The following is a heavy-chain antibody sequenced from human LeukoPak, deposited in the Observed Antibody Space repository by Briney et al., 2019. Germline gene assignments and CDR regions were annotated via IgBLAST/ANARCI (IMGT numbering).Heavy chain of an antibody. Sequence: PGGSLRLSCAASGFTFSSYEMNWVRQAPGKGLEWVSYISSSGSTIYYADSVKGRFTISRDNAKNSLYLQMNSLRAEDTAVYYCAKEYYDSSGYYKGLAYWGQGILVAVSS. J-gene: IGHJ4*02. D-gene: IGHD3-22*01. CDR3: AKEYYDSSGYYKGLAY. CDR1: GFTFSSYE. V-gene: IGHV3-48*03. CDR2: ISSSGSTI.